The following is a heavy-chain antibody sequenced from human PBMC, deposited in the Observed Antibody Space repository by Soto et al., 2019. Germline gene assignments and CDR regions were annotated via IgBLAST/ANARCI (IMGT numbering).Heavy chain of an antibody. CDR3: ARDTLPAAPPVGGMDV. J-gene: IGHJ6*02. V-gene: IGHV3-33*01. Sequence: QVQLVESGGGVVQPGRSLRLSCAASGFTFSSYGMHWVRQAPGKGLEWVAVIWYDGSNKYYADSVKGRFTISRDNSKNTLNMQMNSLRAEATAGYYWARDTLPAAPPVGGMDVWGQGTTVTVSS. CDR2: IWYDGSNK. D-gene: IGHD2-2*01. CDR1: GFTFSSYG.